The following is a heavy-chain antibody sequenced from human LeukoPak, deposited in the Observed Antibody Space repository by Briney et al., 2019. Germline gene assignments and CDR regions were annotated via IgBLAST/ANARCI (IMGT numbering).Heavy chain of an antibody. CDR1: GFTFSSYG. V-gene: IGHV3-30*18. CDR2: ISYDGSNK. Sequence: GRPLRLSCAASGFTFSSYGMHWVRQAPGKGLEWVAVISYDGSNKYYADSVKGRFTISRDNSKNTLYLQMNSLRAEDTAVYYCAKDPGTGGNSEWYFDLWGRGTLVTVSS. CDR3: AKDPGTGGNSEWYFDL. J-gene: IGHJ2*01. D-gene: IGHD2-8*02.